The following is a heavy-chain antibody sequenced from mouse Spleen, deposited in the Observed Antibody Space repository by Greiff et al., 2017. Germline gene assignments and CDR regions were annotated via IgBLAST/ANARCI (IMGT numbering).Heavy chain of an antibody. CDR1: GFTFSSYT. V-gene: IGHV5-9*04. D-gene: IGHD4-1*01. Sequence: EVQVVESGGGLVKPGGSLKLSCAASGFTFSSYTMSWVRQTPAKRLEWVATISSGGGNTYYPDSVKGRFTISRDNARNTLYLQMSSLRSEDTAMYYCARLAGLGHYFDYWGQGTTLTVSS. J-gene: IGHJ2*01. CDR3: ARLAGLGHYFDY. CDR2: ISSGGGNT.